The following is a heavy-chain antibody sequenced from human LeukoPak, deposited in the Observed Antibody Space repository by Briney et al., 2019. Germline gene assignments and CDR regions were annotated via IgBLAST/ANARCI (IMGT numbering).Heavy chain of an antibody. Sequence: GGSLRLSCAASGFTFSSYAMSWVPQAPGKGLEWVSAISGSGGSTYYADSVKGRFTISRDNSKNTLYLQMNSLRAEDTAVYYCAKWSGIVVVVAAEYFQHWGQGTLVTVSS. CDR2: ISGSGGST. CDR1: GFTFSSYA. CDR3: AKWSGIVVVVAAEYFQH. V-gene: IGHV3-23*01. J-gene: IGHJ1*01. D-gene: IGHD2-15*01.